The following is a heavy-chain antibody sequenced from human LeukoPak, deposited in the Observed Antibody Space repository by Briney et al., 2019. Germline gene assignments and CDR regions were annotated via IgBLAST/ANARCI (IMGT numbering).Heavy chain of an antibody. Sequence: PGGSLRLSCAASGFTFSTYWMGWVRQAPGKGLEWVANIKQDGTEKYYVDSVKGRFTISRDNAKNSLYLQMNSLRVEHTAVYYCARDRWGYWYFDLWGRGTLVTVSS. V-gene: IGHV3-7*01. CDR2: IKQDGTEK. D-gene: IGHD7-27*01. J-gene: IGHJ2*01. CDR3: ARDRWGYWYFDL. CDR1: GFTFSTYW.